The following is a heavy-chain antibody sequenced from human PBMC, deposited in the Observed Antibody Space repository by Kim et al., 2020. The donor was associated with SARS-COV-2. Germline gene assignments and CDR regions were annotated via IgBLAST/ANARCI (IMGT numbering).Heavy chain of an antibody. Sequence: GGSLRLSCAASGFTFSNYAMSWVRQAPGKGLEWVSYIRGGGAVTHYAGSVKGRCTISRDNFNNTLYLQVDSLRAEDTAVYYCAKCHSDWGNDAFDIWGLGTMVTVSS. CDR2: IRGGGAVT. D-gene: IGHD3-16*01. J-gene: IGHJ3*02. CDR3: AKCHSDWGNDAFDI. CDR1: GFTFSNYA. V-gene: IGHV3-23*01.